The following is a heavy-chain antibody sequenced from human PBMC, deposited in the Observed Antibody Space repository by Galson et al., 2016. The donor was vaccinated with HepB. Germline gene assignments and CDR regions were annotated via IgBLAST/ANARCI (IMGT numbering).Heavy chain of an antibody. CDR3: TRGTLGTTASMAFDF. V-gene: IGHV4-4*02. D-gene: IGHD1-26*01. CDR1: GGSVSDNSW. Sequence: SETLSLTCEVSGGSVSDNSWWAWVRQSPRKDLEWIGEIYQTGTAHYNPSFTSRATIFIDKSNNQISLRLESVTAADTAVYYCTRGTLGTTASMAFDFWGQGTLVIVSS. J-gene: IGHJ4*02. CDR2: IYQTGTA.